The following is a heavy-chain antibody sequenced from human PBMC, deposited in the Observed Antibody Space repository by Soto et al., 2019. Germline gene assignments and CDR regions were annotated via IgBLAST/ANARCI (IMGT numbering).Heavy chain of an antibody. D-gene: IGHD2-21*02. CDR2: IVPIFGTA. CDR3: ARGIVVVTAFYYYYGMDV. V-gene: IGHV1-69*13. CDR1: GGTFSSYA. J-gene: IGHJ6*02. Sequence: SVKVSCKASGGTFSSYAISWVRQAPGQGLEWMGGIVPIFGTANYAQKFQGRVTITADESTSTAYMELSSLRSEDTAVYYCARGIVVVTAFYYYYGMDVWGQGTTVTVSS.